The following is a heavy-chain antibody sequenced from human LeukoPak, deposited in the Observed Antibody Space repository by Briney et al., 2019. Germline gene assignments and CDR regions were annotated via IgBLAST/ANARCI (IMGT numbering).Heavy chain of an antibody. CDR2: INWNGGST. CDR1: GFTFSRHG. V-gene: IGHV3-20*04. Sequence: GGSLRLSCAASGFTFSRHGMHWVRQAPGKGLEWVSGINWNGGSTGYADSVKGRFTISRDNAKNSLYLRMNSLRAEDTALYYCARASIGSSTLGSFDIWGQGTMVTVSS. J-gene: IGHJ3*02. D-gene: IGHD2-2*01. CDR3: ARASIGSSTLGSFDI.